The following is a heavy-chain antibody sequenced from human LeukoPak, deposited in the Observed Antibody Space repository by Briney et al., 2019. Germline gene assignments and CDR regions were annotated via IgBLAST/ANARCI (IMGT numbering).Heavy chain of an antibody. J-gene: IGHJ4*02. CDR1: GFTFSSHA. Sequence: GGSLRLSCAGSGFTFSSHALHWVRQIPGKGLEGVAVITSEGKDKHYGDSVRGRFTVSRDNSKNMLYLQMNSLRPEDTAVYYCGRDPQIAAVYYFDFWGQGTLVTVSS. V-gene: IGHV3-30*04. CDR3: GRDPQIAAVYYFDF. CDR2: ITSEGKDK. D-gene: IGHD6-13*01.